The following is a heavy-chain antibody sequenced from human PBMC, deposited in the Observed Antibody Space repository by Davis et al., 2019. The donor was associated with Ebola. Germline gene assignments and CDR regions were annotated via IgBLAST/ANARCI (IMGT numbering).Heavy chain of an antibody. J-gene: IGHJ6*02. Sequence: GESLKISCAASGFTFSSYEMNWVRQAPGKGLEWVSYISSSGSTIYYADSVKGRFTISRDNAKHSLYLQMNSLRAEDTAVYYCATNYDFWSGYYYYYYGMDVWGQGTTVTVSS. CDR2: ISSSGSTI. CDR1: GFTFSSYE. V-gene: IGHV3-48*03. CDR3: ATNYDFWSGYYYYYYGMDV. D-gene: IGHD3-3*01.